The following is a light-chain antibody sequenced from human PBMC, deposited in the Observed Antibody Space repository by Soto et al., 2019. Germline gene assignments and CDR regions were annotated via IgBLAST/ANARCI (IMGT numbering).Light chain of an antibody. Sequence: VQMTQSPSSLSASLGDRVTITCRASQDVYTFLAWYRQRPGRAPELLIYDASTLQAGVPSRFSGDGFGTHFILTISSLQPEDVATYYCQHYNKAPWTFGQGTKV. CDR3: QHYNKAPWT. J-gene: IGKJ1*01. V-gene: IGKV1-27*01. CDR2: DAS. CDR1: QDVYTF.